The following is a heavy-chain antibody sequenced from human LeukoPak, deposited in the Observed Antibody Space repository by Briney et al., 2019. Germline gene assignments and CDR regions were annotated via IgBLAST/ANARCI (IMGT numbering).Heavy chain of an antibody. Sequence: ASVKVSCKVSGYTLTELSMHWVRQAPGKGLEWMGGFDPEDGETIYAQKFQGRVTMTEGTSTDTAYMELSSLRSEDTAVYYCATDLWTTVVTQDYWGQGTLVTVSS. CDR2: FDPEDGET. V-gene: IGHV1-24*01. J-gene: IGHJ4*02. CDR1: GYTLTELS. CDR3: ATDLWTTVVTQDY. D-gene: IGHD4-23*01.